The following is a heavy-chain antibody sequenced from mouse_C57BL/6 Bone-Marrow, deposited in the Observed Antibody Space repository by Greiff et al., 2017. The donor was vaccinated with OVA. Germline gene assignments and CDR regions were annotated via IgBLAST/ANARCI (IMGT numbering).Heavy chain of an antibody. CDR1: GYTFTTYP. CDR3: ARGGDYDGYWYFDV. V-gene: IGHV1-47*01. D-gene: IGHD2-4*01. CDR2: FHPYNDDT. J-gene: IGHJ1*03. Sequence: VQLQESGAELVKPGASVKMSCKASGYTFTTYPIEWMKQNHGKSLEWIGNFHPYNDDTKYNEKFKGKATLTVEKSSSTVYLELSRLTSDDSAVYYCARGGDYDGYWYFDVWGTGTTVTVSS.